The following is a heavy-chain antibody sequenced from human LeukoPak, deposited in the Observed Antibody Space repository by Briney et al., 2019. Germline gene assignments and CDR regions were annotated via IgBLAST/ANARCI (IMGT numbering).Heavy chain of an antibody. V-gene: IGHV1-69*01. CDR1: GGTFSSYA. CDR2: IIPICGTA. D-gene: IGHD3-22*01. Sequence: GASVKVSCKSSGGTFSSYAISWVRQAPGQGLEWMGGIIPICGTANYAQKFQGSVTITANESTSTAYMELSSLRSEDTAVYYCTRVGAYYYDSSGYYHDAFDIWGQGTMVTVSS. J-gene: IGHJ3*02. CDR3: TRVGAYYYDSSGYYHDAFDI.